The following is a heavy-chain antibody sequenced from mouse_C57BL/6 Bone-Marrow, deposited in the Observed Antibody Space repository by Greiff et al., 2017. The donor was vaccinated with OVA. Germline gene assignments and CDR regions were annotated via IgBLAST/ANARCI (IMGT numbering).Heavy chain of an antibody. CDR2: IYPGGGYT. CDR1: GYTFTNYW. Sequence: QVQLKQSGAELVRPGTSVKMSCKASGYTFTNYWIGWAKQRPGHGLEWIGDIYPGGGYTYYNEKFKGKATLTADKSSSPAYMQFSSLTSEDSAIYYCARFGYYVYFDYWGQGTTLTVSS. CDR3: ARFGYYVYFDY. D-gene: IGHD2-3*01. J-gene: IGHJ2*01. V-gene: IGHV1-63*01.